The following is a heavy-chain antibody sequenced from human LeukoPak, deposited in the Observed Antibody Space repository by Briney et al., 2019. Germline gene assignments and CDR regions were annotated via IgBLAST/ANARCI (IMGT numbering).Heavy chain of an antibody. CDR2: ISYDGSNK. J-gene: IGHJ6*02. V-gene: IGHV3-30*03. D-gene: IGHD2/OR15-2a*01. Sequence: PGGSLRLSCAASGFTFSSYGMHWVRQAPGKGLEWVAVISYDGSNKYYADSVKGRFTISRDNSKNTLYLQMNSLRAEDTAVYYCARDLPFRGSYGMDVWGQGTTVTVSS. CDR1: GFTFSSYG. CDR3: ARDLPFRGSYGMDV.